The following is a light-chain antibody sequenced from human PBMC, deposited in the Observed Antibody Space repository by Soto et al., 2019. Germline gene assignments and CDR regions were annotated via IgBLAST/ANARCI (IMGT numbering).Light chain of an antibody. V-gene: IGKV1-39*01. CDR2: AAS. Sequence: DIQMTQSPSSLSASVGDRVTITCRASQTIIRYLNWYQQKPGRAPNLQIYAASSLHTGVPSRFSASGSGTEFTLTISSLQPEDSATYYCQQSYSTLFTFGPGTRVEIK. CDR1: QTIIRY. J-gene: IGKJ3*01. CDR3: QQSYSTLFT.